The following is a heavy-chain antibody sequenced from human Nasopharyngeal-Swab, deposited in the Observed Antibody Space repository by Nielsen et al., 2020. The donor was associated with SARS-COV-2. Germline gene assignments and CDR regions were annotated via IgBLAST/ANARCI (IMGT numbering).Heavy chain of an antibody. D-gene: IGHD5-18*01. CDR1: GGSISSSSYY. Sequence: SDTLSLTCTVSGGSISSSSYYWGWIRQPPGKGLEWIGTIYYSGSTYYNPSLKSRVTISVDTSRNQFSLKLRSVTAADTAVYYCARAVATAMLGYWGQGTLVTVSS. V-gene: IGHV4-39*01. J-gene: IGHJ4*02. CDR2: IYYSGST. CDR3: ARAVATAMLGY.